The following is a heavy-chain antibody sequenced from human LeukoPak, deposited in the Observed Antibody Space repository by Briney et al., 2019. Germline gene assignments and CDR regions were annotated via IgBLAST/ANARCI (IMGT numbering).Heavy chain of an antibody. CDR3: ARGDYYYYYMDV. J-gene: IGHJ6*03. CDR2: ISSSSTTI. V-gene: IGHV3-48*01. Sequence: GGSLRLSCAASGFTLSSYSMNWVRQAPGKGLVWVSYISSSSTTIYYADSVKGRFTISRDNAKNSLYLQMSSLRAEDTAVYYCARGDYYYYYMDVWGKGTTVTVSS. CDR1: GFTLSSYS.